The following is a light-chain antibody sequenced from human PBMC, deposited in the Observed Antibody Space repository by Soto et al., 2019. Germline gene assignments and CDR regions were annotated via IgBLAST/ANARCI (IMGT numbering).Light chain of an antibody. J-gene: IGKJ1*01. V-gene: IGKV3-20*01. CDR2: GAS. CDR1: QSVSSSY. Sequence: EIVLTPSLGTLSLSPGEQATISCRASQSVSSSYLAWYQQKPGQAPRLLIYGASSRATGIPDRFSGSGSGTDFTLTISRLEPEDFAVYYCQQYGSSGTFGQGTKVDIK. CDR3: QQYGSSGT.